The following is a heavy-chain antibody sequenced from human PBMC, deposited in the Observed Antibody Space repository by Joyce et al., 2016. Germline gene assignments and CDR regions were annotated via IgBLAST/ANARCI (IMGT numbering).Heavy chain of an antibody. CDR1: GFTFSTSS. V-gene: IGHV3-21*02. CDR2: ISRGSTYI. J-gene: IGHJ6*02. D-gene: IGHD3-22*01. CDR3: ARGGIVYDYSMDL. Sequence: EVQLVESGGGLVKPGGSLRISCAASGFTFSTSSMSWFRRAPWKGLEWVSAISRGSTYIFYADSGKGRFTGSRDNAKNALYLQMNSLRAEDTAVFFCARGGIVYDYSMDLWGQGTTVTVSS.